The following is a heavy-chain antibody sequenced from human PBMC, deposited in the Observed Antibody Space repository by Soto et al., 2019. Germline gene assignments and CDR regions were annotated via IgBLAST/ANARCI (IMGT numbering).Heavy chain of an antibody. Sequence: AASVKVSCKASGYTFTSYYMHWVRQAPGQGLEWMGIINPSGGSTSYAQKFQGRVTMTRDTSTSTVYMELSSLRSEDTAVYYCARFRPHYYCSGGSCYDTRFDYWGQGTPVTVP. CDR3: ARFRPHYYCSGGSCYDTRFDY. CDR1: GYTFTSYY. D-gene: IGHD2-15*01. J-gene: IGHJ4*02. CDR2: INPSGGST. V-gene: IGHV1-46*03.